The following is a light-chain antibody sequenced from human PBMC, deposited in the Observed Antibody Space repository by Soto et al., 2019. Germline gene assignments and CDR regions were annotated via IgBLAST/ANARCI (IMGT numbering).Light chain of an antibody. CDR1: QSVSSSS. CDR3: QQYGSTPWT. CDR2: GAS. V-gene: IGKV3-20*01. Sequence: EILLTQSPGTLSLSPGEVATLSCRASQSVSSSSLAWYQQKPGRAPRVLIYGASSRATGIPGRFSGSGSGTDFTLPISRLEPEDFAVYYCQQYGSTPWTFGQGTKVAIK. J-gene: IGKJ1*01.